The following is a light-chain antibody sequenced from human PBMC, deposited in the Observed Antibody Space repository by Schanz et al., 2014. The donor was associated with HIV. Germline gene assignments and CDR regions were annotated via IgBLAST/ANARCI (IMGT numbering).Light chain of an antibody. Sequence: EIVLTQTPATLSVSPGERASLSCRASQNVGSSVAWYQQKPGQTPRLLIYSASARADDIPGRISGSGSGTEFTLTISRLEPEDFAVYYCQYFGNSGGTFGGGTKVQIK. CDR2: SAS. J-gene: IGKJ4*01. CDR1: QNVGSS. CDR3: QYFGNSGGT. V-gene: IGKV3-15*01.